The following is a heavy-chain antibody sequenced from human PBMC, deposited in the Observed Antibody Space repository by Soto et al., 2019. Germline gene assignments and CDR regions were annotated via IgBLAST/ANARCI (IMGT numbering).Heavy chain of an antibody. V-gene: IGHV3-11*01. Sequence: GGSLRLSCAASGFTFSDYYMSWIRQAPGKGLEWVSYISSSGSTIYYADSVKGRFTISRDNAKNSLYLQMNSLRAEDTAVYYCARVGVEIYYYYMDVWGKGTTVTVSS. CDR1: GFTFSDYY. CDR2: ISSSGSTI. D-gene: IGHD3-3*01. CDR3: ARVGVEIYYYYMDV. J-gene: IGHJ6*03.